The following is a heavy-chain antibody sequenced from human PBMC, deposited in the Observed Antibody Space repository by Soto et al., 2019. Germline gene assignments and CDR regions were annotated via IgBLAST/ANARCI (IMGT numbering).Heavy chain of an antibody. D-gene: IGHD1-26*01. CDR2: IYRTGRA. CDR1: DSISGSGYS. CDR3: ARLPYFENHENSGSPLYFFDQ. Sequence: SETLSLTCTGDSISGSGYSWSWIRQPPGQGLEWVGFIYRTGRAFYNPALKSRVTITKDRSKKEVSLKVTSVTAADTAVYYCARLPYFENHENSGSPLYFFDQWGQGILVTVSS. J-gene: IGHJ4*02. V-gene: IGHV4-30-2*01.